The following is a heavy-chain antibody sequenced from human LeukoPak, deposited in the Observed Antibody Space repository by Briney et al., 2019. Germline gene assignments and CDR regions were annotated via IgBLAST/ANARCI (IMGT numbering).Heavy chain of an antibody. CDR3: AKNRGYCSGGSCYGDY. D-gene: IGHD2-15*01. Sequence: GGSLRLSCAASGFTFSSYAMSWVRQAPGKGLEWVSAISGGGGSTYYADSVKGRFTISRDNSKNTLYLQMNSLRVEDTAVYYCAKNRGYCSGGSCYGDYWGQGTLVTVSS. V-gene: IGHV3-23*01. J-gene: IGHJ4*02. CDR1: GFTFSSYA. CDR2: ISGGGGST.